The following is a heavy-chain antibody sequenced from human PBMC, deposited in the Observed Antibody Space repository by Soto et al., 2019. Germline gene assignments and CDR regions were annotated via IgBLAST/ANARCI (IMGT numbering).Heavy chain of an antibody. D-gene: IGHD5-18*01. CDR3: ARRGYSYQNYFDY. CDR1: GGTFSSYA. V-gene: IGHV1-69*13. CDR2: IIPIFGTA. Sequence: GASVKVSCKASGGTFSSYAISWVRQAPGQGLEWMGGIIPIFGTANYAQKFQGRVTITADESTSTAYMELSSLRSEDTAVYYCARRGYSYQNYFDYWGQGTLVTVSS. J-gene: IGHJ4*02.